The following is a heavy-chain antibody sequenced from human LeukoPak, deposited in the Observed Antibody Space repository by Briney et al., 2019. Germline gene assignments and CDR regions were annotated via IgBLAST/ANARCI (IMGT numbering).Heavy chain of an antibody. J-gene: IGHJ4*02. V-gene: IGHV3-21*01. CDR2: IYSSSSYI. CDR3: ARDPALVAATPYYFDY. CDR1: GFPFSSYS. Sequence: PGGSLRLSFGAPGFPFSSYSMNWGRQAPGEGLGWVSSIYSSSSYIYYADSVKGRFTISRDNAKNSLYLQMNSLRAEDTAVYYCARDPALVAATPYYFDYWGQGTLVTVSS. D-gene: IGHD2-15*01.